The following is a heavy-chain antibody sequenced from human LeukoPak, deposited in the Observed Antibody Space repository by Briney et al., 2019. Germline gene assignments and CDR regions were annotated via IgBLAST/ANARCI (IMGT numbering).Heavy chain of an antibody. D-gene: IGHD3-16*01. J-gene: IGHJ4*02. CDR2: VYSGGST. CDR3: ARAVSGSSPSDY. CDR1: GFTVSSNY. V-gene: IGHV3-53*01. Sequence: GGSLRLSCAASGFTVSSNYMSWVRQAPGKGLEWVSVVYSGGSTYYADSVKGRFTISRDNSKNTLYLQMNSLRAEDPAVYYCARAVSGSSPSDYWGQGTLVTVSS.